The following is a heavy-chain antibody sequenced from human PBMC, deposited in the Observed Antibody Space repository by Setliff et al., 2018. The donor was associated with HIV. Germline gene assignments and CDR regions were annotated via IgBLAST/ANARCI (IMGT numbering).Heavy chain of an antibody. CDR2: IYYSGST. J-gene: IGHJ4*02. V-gene: IGHV4-30-4*08. Sequence: SETLSLTCTVSGVSISSGDYYWSWIRQHPGKGLEWIGYIYYSGSTYYNRSLKSRVTISVDTSKNQFSLKLSSVTAADTAVYYCALGIAAVGPAPFDYWGQGIQVTVSS. D-gene: IGHD6-13*01. CDR3: ALGIAAVGPAPFDY. CDR1: GVSISSGDYY.